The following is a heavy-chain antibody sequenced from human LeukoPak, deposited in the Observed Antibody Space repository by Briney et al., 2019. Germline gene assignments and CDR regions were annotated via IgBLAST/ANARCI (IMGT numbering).Heavy chain of an antibody. CDR3: ARGAPDAFDI. CDR1: GGSFSGYY. Sequence: SETLSLTCAVYGGSFSGYYWSCIRQPPWKGLEWIGEINHSGSTNYNPSLKSRVTISLDTSKNQFSLKLRSVTAADTAVYYCARGAPDAFDIWGQGTMVTVSS. CDR2: INHSGST. V-gene: IGHV4-34*01. J-gene: IGHJ3*02.